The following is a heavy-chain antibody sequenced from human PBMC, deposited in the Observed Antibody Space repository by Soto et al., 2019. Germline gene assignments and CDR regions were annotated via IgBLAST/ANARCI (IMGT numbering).Heavy chain of an antibody. CDR2: IVVGSGNT. J-gene: IGHJ4*02. CDR1: GFTFTSSA. CDR3: AADLDGSGSYPN. V-gene: IGHV1-58*01. D-gene: IGHD3-10*01. Sequence: SVKVSCKASGFTFTSSAVQWVRQARGQRLEWIGWIVVGSGNTNYAQKFQERVTITRDMSTSTAYKELSSLRSEDTAVYYCAADLDGSGSYPNWGQGTLVTVSS.